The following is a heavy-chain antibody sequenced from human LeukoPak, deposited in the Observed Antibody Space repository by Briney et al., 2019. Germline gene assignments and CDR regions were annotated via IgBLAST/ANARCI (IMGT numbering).Heavy chain of an antibody. V-gene: IGHV3-30*18. CDR1: GFTFSSYG. Sequence: GGSLRLSCAASGFTFSSYGTHWVRQAPGKGLEWVAVISYDGSNKYYADSVKGRFTISRDNSKNTLYLQMNGLRAEDTAVYYCAKHLDTAMADSPFDPWGQGTLVTVSS. D-gene: IGHD5-18*01. CDR2: ISYDGSNK. CDR3: AKHLDTAMADSPFDP. J-gene: IGHJ5*02.